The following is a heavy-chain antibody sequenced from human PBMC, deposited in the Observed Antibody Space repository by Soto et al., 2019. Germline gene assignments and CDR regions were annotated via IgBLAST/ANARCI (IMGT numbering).Heavy chain of an antibody. CDR3: AKGKGVGATPDGANC. CDR1: GFTFSRYG. Sequence: EVQVLESGGGVVQPGGSLRLSCAASGFTFSRYGMNWVRQAPGKGLEWVSGVRSDGDTTYNADSVKGRFTVSRDNFKNTVDLQMNSLRVEDTAVYYCAKGKGVGATPDGANCWGQGTLVTVSS. V-gene: IGHV3-23*01. J-gene: IGHJ4*02. CDR2: VRSDGDTT. D-gene: IGHD1-26*01.